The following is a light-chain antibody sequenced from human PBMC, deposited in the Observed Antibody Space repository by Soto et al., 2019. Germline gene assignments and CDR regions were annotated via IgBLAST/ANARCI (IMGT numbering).Light chain of an antibody. J-gene: IGKJ4*01. CDR2: GAS. CDR1: QSVSSSY. V-gene: IGKV3-20*01. CDR3: QQYGSSPLT. Sequence: EIVLTQSPGTLSLSPGERATLSCRASQSVSSSYLAWYQQKPGQAPRLLIYGASIRATGIPDRFSGSGSGTDFTLNVSRLEPEDFAVYYGQQYGSSPLTFGGGTKVEIK.